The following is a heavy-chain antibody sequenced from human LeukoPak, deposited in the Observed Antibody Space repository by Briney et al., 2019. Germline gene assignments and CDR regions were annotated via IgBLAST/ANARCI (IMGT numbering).Heavy chain of an antibody. CDR3: ARDESLCDS. CDR1: GGSFSDQY. J-gene: IGHJ4*02. D-gene: IGHD3-3*01. V-gene: IGHV4-34*01. Sequence: SETLSLTCAVHGGSFSDQYWSWIRQSPGKGLEWFGEINHGGRTNYNPSLKSRVTISIDTSMMQFSLQLTSVTAADAAFYYCARDESLCDSWGQGILVTVSS. CDR2: INHGGRT.